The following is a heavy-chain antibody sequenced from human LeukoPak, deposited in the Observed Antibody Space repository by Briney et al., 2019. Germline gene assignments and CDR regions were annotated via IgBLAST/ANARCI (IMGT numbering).Heavy chain of an antibody. CDR2: INPSGGST. D-gene: IGHD6-19*01. V-gene: IGHV1-46*01. CDR3: ARGGPNRSGWTLDY. J-gene: IGHJ4*02. Sequence: GASVKVSCKASGYTFTSYYMHWVRQAPGQGLEWMGIINPSGGSTGYAQKFQGRVTMARDTSTSTVYMELSSLRPEDTAVFFCARGGPNRSGWTLDYWGQGTLVTVSS. CDR1: GYTFTSYY.